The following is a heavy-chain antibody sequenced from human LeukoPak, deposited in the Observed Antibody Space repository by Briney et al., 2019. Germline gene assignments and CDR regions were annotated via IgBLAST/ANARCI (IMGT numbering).Heavy chain of an antibody. V-gene: IGHV3-48*01. CDR1: GFTFSSYS. CDR2: ISSSSSTI. D-gene: IGHD3-22*01. CDR3: ARVYYDSSGYYDAFDI. J-gene: IGHJ3*02. Sequence: GGSLRLSCAASGFTFSSYSMNWVRQAPGKGLEWVSYISSSSSTIYYADSVKGRFTISRDNAKNSLYLQMNNLRAEDTAVYYCARVYYDSSGYYDAFDIWGQGTMVTVSS.